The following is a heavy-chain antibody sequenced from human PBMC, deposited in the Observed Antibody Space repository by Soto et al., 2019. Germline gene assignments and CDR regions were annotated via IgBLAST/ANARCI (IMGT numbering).Heavy chain of an antibody. J-gene: IGHJ6*02. CDR3: ARVGGGTYDWYYYYGVDV. D-gene: IGHD3-9*01. Sequence: GESLKISCKGSGYNFNTYWIVWVRQMPGQGLEWMGIIYPGDSDTTYSPSFQGQVTISADKSISTAYLQWSNLKASDTAMYYCARVGGGTYDWYYYYGVDVWGQGTTVTVSS. V-gene: IGHV5-51*01. CDR1: GYNFNTYW. CDR2: IYPGDSDT.